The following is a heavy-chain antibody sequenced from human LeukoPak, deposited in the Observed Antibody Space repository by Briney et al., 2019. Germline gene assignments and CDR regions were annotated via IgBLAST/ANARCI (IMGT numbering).Heavy chain of an antibody. CDR1: GGSFSGYY. J-gene: IGHJ5*02. V-gene: IGHV4-34*01. CDR2: INHSGST. Sequence: PSETLSLTCAVYGGSFSGYYWSWIRQPPGKGLEWIGEINHSGSTNYNPSLKSRVTISVDTSKNQFSLKLSSVTAADTAVYYCARAASSSWWLLLKNNWFDPWGQGTLVTVSS. D-gene: IGHD6-13*01. CDR3: ARAASSSWWLLLKNNWFDP.